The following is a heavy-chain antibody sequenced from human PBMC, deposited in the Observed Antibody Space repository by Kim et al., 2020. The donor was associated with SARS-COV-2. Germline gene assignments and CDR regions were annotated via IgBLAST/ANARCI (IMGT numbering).Heavy chain of an antibody. Sequence: SETLSLTCAVYGGSFSGYYWSWIRQPPGEGLEWIGEINHSGSTNCNPSLKSRVTISVDTSKNQFSLKLTSVTAADTAMYYCVRRLPSGSYLNFDYWGQGTLVTVSS. CDR3: VRRLPSGSYLNFDY. V-gene: IGHV4-34*01. D-gene: IGHD1-26*01. CDR2: INHSGST. CDR1: GGSFSGYY. J-gene: IGHJ4*02.